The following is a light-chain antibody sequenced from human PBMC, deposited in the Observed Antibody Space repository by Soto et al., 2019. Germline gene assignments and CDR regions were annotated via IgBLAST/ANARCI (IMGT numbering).Light chain of an antibody. CDR2: ATS. Sequence: DIQLTQSPPSLSASVGYRVTITCRASQSISGYLNWYQEKPGKAPKLLIYATSSLQSGVPSRFSGSGSGTDFTLTISSLQPEDFATYYCQQSYSTPITFGQGTRLEIK. V-gene: IGKV1-39*01. J-gene: IGKJ5*01. CDR3: QQSYSTPIT. CDR1: QSISGY.